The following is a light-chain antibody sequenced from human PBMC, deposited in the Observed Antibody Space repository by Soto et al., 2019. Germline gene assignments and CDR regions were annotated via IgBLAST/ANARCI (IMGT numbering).Light chain of an antibody. CDR2: DVT. J-gene: IGLJ3*02. CDR1: SSDVRGYDH. CDR3: SSYTNKDTLL. V-gene: IGLV2-14*03. Sequence: QSVLTQPASVSGSPGQSITISCTGTSSDVRGYDHVSWYQQHPGKAPKLIIYDVTVRPSGISRRFSGSKSDNTASLAVSGLQPEDEADYYCSSYTNKDTLLFGGGTKLTVL.